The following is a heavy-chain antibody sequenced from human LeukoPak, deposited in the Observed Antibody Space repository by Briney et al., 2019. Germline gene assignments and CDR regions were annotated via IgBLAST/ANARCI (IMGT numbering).Heavy chain of an antibody. Sequence: SETLSLTCTVSGGSISSYYWSWIRQPPGKGLGWIGYIYYSGSTNYNPSLKSRVTISVDTSKNQFSLKLSSVTAADTAVYYCARERWSMVRGVKARYFDLWGRGTLVTVSS. CDR3: ARERWSMVRGVKARYFDL. D-gene: IGHD3-10*01. J-gene: IGHJ2*01. CDR1: GGSISSYY. V-gene: IGHV4-59*01. CDR2: IYYSGST.